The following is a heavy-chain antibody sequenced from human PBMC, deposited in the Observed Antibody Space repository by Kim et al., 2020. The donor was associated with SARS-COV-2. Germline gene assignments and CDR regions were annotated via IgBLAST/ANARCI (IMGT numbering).Heavy chain of an antibody. Sequence: GGSLILSCAASGFTFDDYAMHWVRQAPGKGLEWVSGISWNSGSIGYADSVKGRFTISRDNAKNSLYLQMNSLRAEDTALYYCAKGSVDTAMVSIYYYGM. CDR1: GFTFDDYA. D-gene: IGHD5-18*01. V-gene: IGHV3-9*01. CDR3: AKGSVDTAMVSIYYYGM. J-gene: IGHJ6*01. CDR2: ISWNSGSI.